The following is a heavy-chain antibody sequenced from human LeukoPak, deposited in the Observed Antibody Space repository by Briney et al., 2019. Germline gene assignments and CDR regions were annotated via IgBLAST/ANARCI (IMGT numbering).Heavy chain of an antibody. V-gene: IGHV3-23*01. CDR2: ISGSGGST. Sequence: GSLRLSCAASGFTVSSNYMSWVRQAPGKGLEWVSAISGSGGSTYYADSVKGRFTISRDNSKNTLYLQMNSLRAEDTAVYYCARMSSGWGKPGLDYWGQGTLVTVSS. J-gene: IGHJ4*02. D-gene: IGHD6-19*01. CDR1: GFTVSSNY. CDR3: ARMSSGWGKPGLDY.